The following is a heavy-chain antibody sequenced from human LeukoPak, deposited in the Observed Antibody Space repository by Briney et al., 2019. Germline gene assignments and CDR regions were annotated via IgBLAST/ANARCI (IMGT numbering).Heavy chain of an antibody. D-gene: IGHD6-13*01. CDR1: GFTFSSYS. Sequence: GGSLRLSCAASGFTFSSYSMNWVRQAPGKGLEWVSSISSSSSYIYYADSVKGRFTISRDNAKNSLYLRMNSLRAEDTAVYYCAIDSSRFTRLFDYWGQGTLVTVSS. J-gene: IGHJ4*02. V-gene: IGHV3-21*01. CDR3: AIDSSRFTRLFDY. CDR2: ISSSSSYI.